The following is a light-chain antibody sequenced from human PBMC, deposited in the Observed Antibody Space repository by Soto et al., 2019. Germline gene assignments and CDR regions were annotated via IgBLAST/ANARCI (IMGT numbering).Light chain of an antibody. CDR2: KAS. J-gene: IGKJ2*01. CDR1: QSISSW. CDR3: QQYHSLNT. V-gene: IGKV1-5*03. Sequence: DIQMTQSPSTLSASVGDRVTITCRASQSISSWLAWYQQKPGKAPKVLIYKASSLESGGPSRFSGSGSGAEFSLPSSSLQPDDCATYYCQQYHSLNTFGQGTKLEI.